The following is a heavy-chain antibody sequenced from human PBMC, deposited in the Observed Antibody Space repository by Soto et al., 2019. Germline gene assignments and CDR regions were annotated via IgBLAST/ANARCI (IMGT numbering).Heavy chain of an antibody. D-gene: IGHD1-26*01. V-gene: IGHV4-34*01. CDR2: ISPSGST. CDR1: DGPFSGYY. J-gene: IGHJ4*02. CDR3: ARGPSGDKVDY. Sequence: SETLSLTCVFYDGPFSGYYWSLIRQPPGKGLDWIGEISPSGSTNYNPSLKSRVTISIDTSKNQFSLKLSSVTAADTAVYYCARGPSGDKVDYWGQGTLVTVSS.